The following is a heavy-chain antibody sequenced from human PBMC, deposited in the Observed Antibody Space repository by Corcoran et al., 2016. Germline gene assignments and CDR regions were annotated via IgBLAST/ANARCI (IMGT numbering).Heavy chain of an antibody. J-gene: IGHJ6*02. D-gene: IGHD3-9*01. CDR1: GFSLSTSGMC. Sequence: QVTLRESGPALVKPTQTLTLTCTFSGFSLSTSGMCVSWIRQPPGKALEWLALIDWDDDKYYSTSLKTRLTISKDTSKNQVVLTMTNMDPVDTATYYCARALYYDILTGYYKGGDYYYGMDVWGQGTTVTVSS. CDR3: ARALYYDILTGYYKGGDYYYGMDV. V-gene: IGHV2-70*01. CDR2: IDWDDDK.